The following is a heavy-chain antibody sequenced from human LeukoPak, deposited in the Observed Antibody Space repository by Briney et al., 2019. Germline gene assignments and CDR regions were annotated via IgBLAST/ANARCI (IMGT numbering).Heavy chain of an antibody. V-gene: IGHV3-7*01. Sequence: GGSLRLSCAASGFTFSSYWISWVRQAPGKGLGWVANIKQDGSEKYYVDSVKGRFTISRDNAKNSLYLQMNSLRAEDTAVYYCARDLGDYDFWSGYYGDYFDYWGQGTLVTVSS. CDR2: IKQDGSEK. D-gene: IGHD3-3*01. CDR3: ARDLGDYDFWSGYYGDYFDY. J-gene: IGHJ4*02. CDR1: GFTFSSYW.